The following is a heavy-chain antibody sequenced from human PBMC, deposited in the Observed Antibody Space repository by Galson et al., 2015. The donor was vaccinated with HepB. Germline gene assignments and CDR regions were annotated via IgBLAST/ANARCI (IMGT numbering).Heavy chain of an antibody. CDR2: ISAYNGNT. V-gene: IGHV1-18*01. CDR1: GYTFTSYG. Sequence: SVKVSCKASGYTFTSYGISWVRQAPGQGLEWMGWISAYNGNTNYAQKLQGRVTMTTDTSTSTAYMELRSLRSDDTAVYYCASSSPGRYYDILNGYSSRYFCYYMDVWGKGTTVTVSS. D-gene: IGHD3-9*01. CDR3: ASSSPGRYYDILNGYSSRYFCYYMDV. J-gene: IGHJ6*03.